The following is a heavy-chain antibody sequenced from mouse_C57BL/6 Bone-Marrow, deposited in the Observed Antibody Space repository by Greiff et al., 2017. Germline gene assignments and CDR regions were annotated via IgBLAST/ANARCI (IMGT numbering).Heavy chain of an antibody. Sequence: EVKVEESGGGLVKPGGSLKLSCAASGFTFSSYAMSWVRQTPEKRLEWVATLSDGGSYTYYPDNVKGRFTISRDNAKNNLYLQMSHLKSEDTAMYYCARDGVAYWGQGTLVTVSA. J-gene: IGHJ3*01. V-gene: IGHV5-4*01. CDR2: LSDGGSYT. CDR3: ARDGVAY. CDR1: GFTFSSYA.